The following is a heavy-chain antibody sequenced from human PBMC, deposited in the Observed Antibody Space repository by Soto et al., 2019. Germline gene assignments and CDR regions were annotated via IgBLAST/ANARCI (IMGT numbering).Heavy chain of an antibody. CDR3: AREGPAPYYYSGMDV. V-gene: IGHV1-18*01. CDR1: GYSFTTYG. Sequence: QVQLVQSGGEVKKPGASVKVSCKTSGYSFTTYGISWVRQAPGQGLEWMGWISGYNGNTNYAQKFQGRVTMTTDTSTSTASMELRSLRSDDTAVYYCAREGPAPYYYSGMDVWGQGTTVTVSS. CDR2: ISGYNGNT. J-gene: IGHJ6*02.